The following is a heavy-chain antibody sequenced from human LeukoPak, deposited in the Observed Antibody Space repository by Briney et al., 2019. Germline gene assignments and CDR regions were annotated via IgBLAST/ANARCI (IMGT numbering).Heavy chain of an antibody. CDR3: AKSTCGGDCSRWFDP. D-gene: IGHD2-21*02. CDR2: ISGSGGSA. V-gene: IGHV3-23*01. Sequence: GGSPRLSCAASGFTFSSYAMSWVRQAPGKGLEWVSAISGSGGSAYYADSVKGRFTVSRDNSKNTLYLRMNSLRAEDTAIYYCAKSTCGGDCSRWFDPWGQGTLVTVSS. CDR1: GFTFSSYA. J-gene: IGHJ5*02.